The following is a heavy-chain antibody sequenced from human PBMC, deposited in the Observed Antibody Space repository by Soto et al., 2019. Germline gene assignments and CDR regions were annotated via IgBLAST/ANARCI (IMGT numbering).Heavy chain of an antibody. D-gene: IGHD3-16*01. J-gene: IGHJ4*02. CDR3: AKGKAYYDYIRGSEYYFDY. CDR1: GFTFSSYA. Sequence: GGSLRLSCAASGFTFSSYAMSWVRQAPGKGLEWVSGISGSGGSTSNADSVKGRFTISRDNSKNTLFLQMNSLRAEDTAVYYCAKGKAYYDYIRGSEYYFDYWVQGTLVTVSS. CDR2: ISGSGGST. V-gene: IGHV3-23*01.